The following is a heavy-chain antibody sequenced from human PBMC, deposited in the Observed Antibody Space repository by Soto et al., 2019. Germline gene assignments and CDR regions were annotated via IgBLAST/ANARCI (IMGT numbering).Heavy chain of an antibody. CDR2: IYYSGIT. Sequence: PSETLSLTCTVSGGSISGDYYWNWIRQAPGKGLEWIGSIYYSGITYYNPSLKSRVTISVDTSKNQFSLKLSSVTAADTAVYYCARLYGSGSYSFYGMDVWGQGTTVTVSS. D-gene: IGHD3-10*01. J-gene: IGHJ6*02. V-gene: IGHV4-39*01. CDR1: GGSISGDYY. CDR3: ARLYGSGSYSFYGMDV.